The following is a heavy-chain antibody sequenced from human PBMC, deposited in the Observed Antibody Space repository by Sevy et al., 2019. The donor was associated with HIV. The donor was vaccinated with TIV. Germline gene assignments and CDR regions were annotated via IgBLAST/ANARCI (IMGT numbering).Heavy chain of an antibody. CDR1: GGSISSSSYY. CDR3: AGHVGYYDFWSGYSRTPYNWFDP. CDR2: IYYSGST. V-gene: IGHV4-39*01. D-gene: IGHD3-3*01. Sequence: SETLSLTCTVSGGSISSSSYYWGWIRQPPGKGLEWIGSIYYSGSTYYNPSLKSRVTISVDTSKNQFSLKLSSVTAADTSVYYCAGHVGYYDFWSGYSRTPYNWFDPWGQGTLVTVSS. J-gene: IGHJ5*02.